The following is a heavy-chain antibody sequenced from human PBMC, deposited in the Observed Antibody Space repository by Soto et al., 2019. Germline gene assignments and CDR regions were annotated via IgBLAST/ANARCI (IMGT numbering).Heavy chain of an antibody. CDR1: GGTFSSHS. V-gene: IGHV1-69*13. CDR2: IVTLFGTA. CDR3: AREVGYGDFSAALLD. J-gene: IGHJ4*02. D-gene: IGHD4-17*01. Sequence: SVKVSCKASGGTFSSHSINCVRQAPGQGLEWMGGIVTLFGTANYAQNFQGRVTITADQSTSTVYMDLSSLRSDDTAVYYCAREVGYGDFSAALLDWGQGTLVTVSS.